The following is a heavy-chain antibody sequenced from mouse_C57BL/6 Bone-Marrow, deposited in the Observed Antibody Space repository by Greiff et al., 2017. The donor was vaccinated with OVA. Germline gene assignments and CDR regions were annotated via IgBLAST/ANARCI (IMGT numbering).Heavy chain of an antibody. J-gene: IGHJ3*01. CDR3: ASPYYYGSSYGIAY. CDR2: IHPNSGST. Sequence: QVQLQQPGAELVKPGASVKLSCKASGYTFTSYWMHWVKQRPGQGLEWIGMIHPNSGSTNYNEKFKSKAILTVDKSSSTAYMQLSSLTSEDSAVYYCASPYYYGSSYGIAYWGQGTLVTVSA. D-gene: IGHD1-1*01. V-gene: IGHV1-64*01. CDR1: GYTFTSYW.